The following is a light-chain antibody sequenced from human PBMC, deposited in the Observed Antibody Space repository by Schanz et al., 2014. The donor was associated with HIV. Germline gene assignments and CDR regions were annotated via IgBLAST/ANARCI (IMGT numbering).Light chain of an antibody. CDR1: SADVGAYNF. Sequence: QSALTQPASVSGSPGQSITISCTGTSADVGAYNFVSWYQQHPGKAPKVIIYDVSVRPSGVSNRFSGYKSGDTASLTISGLQAEDEADFYCSSYAGSNSLNVVFGGGTKLTVL. J-gene: IGLJ2*01. CDR3: SSYAGSNSLNVV. CDR2: DVS. V-gene: IGLV2-14*03.